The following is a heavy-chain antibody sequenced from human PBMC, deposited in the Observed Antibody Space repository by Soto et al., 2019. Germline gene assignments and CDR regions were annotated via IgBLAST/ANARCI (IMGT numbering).Heavy chain of an antibody. CDR1: GYTFSGFY. CDR2: INPNSGGT. CDR3: ASAAVTGTAGLDF. D-gene: IGHD6-19*01. Sequence: ASVKISCTASGYTFSGFYMHWVRQAPGQGLEWMGWINPNSGGTKSAEKFQGRVTMTRDTSISTAYMELSRLTSDDTAVYYCASAAVTGTAGLDFWGHGTQVTVSS. V-gene: IGHV1-2*02. J-gene: IGHJ4*01.